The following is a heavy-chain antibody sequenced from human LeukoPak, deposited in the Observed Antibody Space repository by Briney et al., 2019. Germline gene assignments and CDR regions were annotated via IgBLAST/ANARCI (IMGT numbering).Heavy chain of an antibody. CDR1: GFRLSSDY. Sequence: GGSLRLSRAASGFRLSSDYMSWVRQAPGKGLEWVSFVYNGDTYYADSAKGRFTISSDNSKNTLYLQMDNLRAEDTAVYYCSTAPAWALLYNHWRQGTLVTVSS. D-gene: IGHD1-26*01. V-gene: IGHV3-53*01. CDR2: VYNGDT. J-gene: IGHJ4*02. CDR3: STAPAWALLYNH.